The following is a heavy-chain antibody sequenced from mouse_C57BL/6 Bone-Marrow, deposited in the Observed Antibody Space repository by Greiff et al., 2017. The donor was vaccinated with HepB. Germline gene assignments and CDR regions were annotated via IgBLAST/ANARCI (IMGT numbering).Heavy chain of an antibody. D-gene: IGHD3-1*01. CDR2: IYPGGGYT. CDR1: GYTFTNYW. V-gene: IGHV1-63*01. CDR3: ARSLGYFDV. Sequence: VQVVESGAELVRPGTSVKMSCKASGYTFTNYWIGWAKQRPGHGLEWIGDIYPGGGYTNYNEKFKGKATLTADKSSSTAYMQFSSLTSEDSAIYYCARSLGYFDVWGTGTTVTVSS. J-gene: IGHJ1*03.